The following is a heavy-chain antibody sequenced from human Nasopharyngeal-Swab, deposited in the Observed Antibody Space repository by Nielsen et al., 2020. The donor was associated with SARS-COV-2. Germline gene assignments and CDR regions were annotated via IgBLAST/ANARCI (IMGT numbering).Heavy chain of an antibody. CDR2: INPNSGGT. D-gene: IGHD6-13*01. CDR1: GYTFTSYA. CDR3: ARDGGAAAGYNWFDP. Sequence: ASVKVSCKASGYTFTSYAMNWVRQAPGQGLEWMGWINPNSGGTNYAQKFQGRVTMTRDTSISTAYMELSRLRSDDTAVYYCARDGGAAAGYNWFDPWGQGTLVTVSS. J-gene: IGHJ5*02. V-gene: IGHV1-2*02.